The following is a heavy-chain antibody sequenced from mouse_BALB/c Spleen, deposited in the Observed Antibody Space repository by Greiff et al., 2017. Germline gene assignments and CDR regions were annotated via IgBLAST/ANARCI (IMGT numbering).Heavy chain of an antibody. J-gene: IGHJ3*01. V-gene: IGHV1-20*02. Sequence: EVKLQESGPELVKPGASVKISCKASGYSFTGYFMNWVMQSHGKSLEWIGRINPYNGDTFYNQKFKGKATLTVDKSSSTAHMELRSLASEDSAVYYCARDDYDGGAWFAYWGQGTLVTVSA. CDR3: ARDDYDGGAWFAY. CDR2: INPYNGDT. D-gene: IGHD2-4*01. CDR1: GYSFTGYF.